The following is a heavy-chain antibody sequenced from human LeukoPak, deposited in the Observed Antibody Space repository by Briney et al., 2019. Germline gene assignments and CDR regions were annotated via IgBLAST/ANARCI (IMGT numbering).Heavy chain of an antibody. V-gene: IGHV4-4*02. D-gene: IGHD3-3*01. CDR3: ARLATIFGLVNFDAFDI. CDR1: GGSISSSNW. Sequence: SETLSLTCAVSGGSISSSNWWSWVRQPPGKGLEWIGEIYHSGSTNYNPSLKSRVTISVDTSKNQFSLKLSSVTAADTAVYYCARLATIFGLVNFDAFDIWGQGTMVTVSS. J-gene: IGHJ3*02. CDR2: IYHSGST.